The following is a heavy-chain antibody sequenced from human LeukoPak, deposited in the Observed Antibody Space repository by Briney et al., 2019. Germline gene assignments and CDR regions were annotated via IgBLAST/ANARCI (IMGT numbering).Heavy chain of an antibody. D-gene: IGHD5-24*01. V-gene: IGHV3-11*04. J-gene: IGHJ4*02. CDR1: GLSFSVYY. CDR2: ISSSGTTI. Sequence: PGGSLRLSCAASGLSFSVYYMSWIRQAPGKGLEWVSYISSSGTTIYYADSVRGRFTISRDNAKNSLYLQMNSLRAEDTAVYYCARRDGYNSYYFDFWGQGTLVTVSS. CDR3: ARRDGYNSYYFDF.